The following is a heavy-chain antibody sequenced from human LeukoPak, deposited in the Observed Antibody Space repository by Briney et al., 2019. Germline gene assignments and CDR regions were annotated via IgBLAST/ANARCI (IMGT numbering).Heavy chain of an antibody. V-gene: IGHV1-24*01. CDR1: GYTLTELS. CDR2: FDPEDGET. D-gene: IGHD4-17*01. Sequence: ASVKVSCRVSGYTLTELSMHWVRQAPGKGLEWMGGFDPEDGETIYAQKFQGRVTMTEDTSTDTAYMELSSLRSEDTAGYYCATGARFLYGPIDYWGQGTLVTVSS. J-gene: IGHJ4*02. CDR3: ATGARFLYGPIDY.